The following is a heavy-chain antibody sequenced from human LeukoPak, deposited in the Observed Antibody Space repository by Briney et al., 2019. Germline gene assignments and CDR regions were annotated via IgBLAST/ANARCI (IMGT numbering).Heavy chain of an antibody. V-gene: IGHV4-34*01. Sequence: SETLSLTCAVYGGSFRGYYWSWIRQPPGKGLEWIGEINHSGSTNYNPSLKSRVTISVDTSKNQFPLKLSSVTAADTAVYYCARWEFYDSSGYYYGIGAIDYWGQGTLVTVSS. CDR3: ARWEFYDSSGYYYGIGAIDY. CDR2: INHSGST. CDR1: GGSFRGYY. D-gene: IGHD3-22*01. J-gene: IGHJ4*02.